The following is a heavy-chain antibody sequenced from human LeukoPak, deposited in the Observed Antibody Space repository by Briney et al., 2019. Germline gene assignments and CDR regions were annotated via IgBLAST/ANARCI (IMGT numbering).Heavy chain of an antibody. CDR1: GGSIRSYY. CDR3: ARVQRGGYHLTFDY. CDR2: IYYSGST. D-gene: IGHD1-26*01. Sequence: SETLSLTCTVSGGSIRSYYWSWIRQSPGKGLEWIGYIYYSGSTNYNPSLKSRVTISVDTSKNQFSLKLSSVTAADTAVYYCARVQRGGYHLTFDYWGQGTLVTVSS. V-gene: IGHV4-59*01. J-gene: IGHJ4*02.